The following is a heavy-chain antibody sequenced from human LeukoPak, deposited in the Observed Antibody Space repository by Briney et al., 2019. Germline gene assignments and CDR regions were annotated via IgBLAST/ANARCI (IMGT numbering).Heavy chain of an antibody. Sequence: SVKVSCKASGGTFSSYAISWVRQAPGQGLEWMGGIIPIFGTANYAQKFQGRVTITADESTSTAYMEPSSLRSEDTAVYYCARVPSLGGPHDYGENYWYFDLWGRGTLVTVSS. D-gene: IGHD4-17*01. CDR3: ARVPSLGGPHDYGENYWYFDL. CDR1: GGTFSSYA. CDR2: IIPIFGTA. V-gene: IGHV1-69*13. J-gene: IGHJ2*01.